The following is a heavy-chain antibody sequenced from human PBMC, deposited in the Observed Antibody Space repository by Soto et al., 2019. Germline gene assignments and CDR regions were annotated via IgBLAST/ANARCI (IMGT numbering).Heavy chain of an antibody. J-gene: IGHJ6*02. V-gene: IGHV1-69*01. CDR1: GGTFSSYA. CDR3: ASQSSGSYYTPYYYYGMDV. Sequence: QVQLVQSGAEVKKPGSSVKVSCKASGGTFSSYAISWVRQAPGQGLEWMGGIIPIFGTANYAQKVQGRVTITADESTSTAYMELSSLRSEDTAVYYCASQSSGSYYTPYYYYGMDVWGQGTTVTLSS. D-gene: IGHD3-10*01. CDR2: IIPIFGTA.